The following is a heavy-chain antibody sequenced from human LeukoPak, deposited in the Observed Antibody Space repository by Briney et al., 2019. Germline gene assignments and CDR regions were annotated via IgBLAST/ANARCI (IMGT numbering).Heavy chain of an antibody. Sequence: GGSLRLSCAASGFTFSSYSMNWVRQAPGKGLEWVSSISSSSYIYYADSVKGRFTISRDNAKNSLYLQMNSLRAEDTAVYYCARVTTMVRGVIIGFDYWGQVTLVTVSS. V-gene: IGHV3-21*01. D-gene: IGHD3-10*01. CDR3: ARVTTMVRGVIIGFDY. J-gene: IGHJ4*02. CDR1: GFTFSSYS. CDR2: ISSSSYI.